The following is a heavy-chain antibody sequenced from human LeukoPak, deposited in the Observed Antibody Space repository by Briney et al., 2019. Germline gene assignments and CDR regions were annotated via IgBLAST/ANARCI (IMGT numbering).Heavy chain of an antibody. J-gene: IGHJ6*02. CDR2: INPNSGDT. D-gene: IGHD3-10*01. V-gene: IGHV1-2*02. CDR1: GYTFTGYY. CDR3: ARAGAVYYYGMDV. Sequence: GASVKVSCKAAGYTFTGYYVHWGGQAPGQGLGGRGWINPNSGDTNYEQRFQGRVTMTRDTSISTAYMELSRLRSDDTAMYYCARAGAVYYYGMDVWGQGTTVTVSS.